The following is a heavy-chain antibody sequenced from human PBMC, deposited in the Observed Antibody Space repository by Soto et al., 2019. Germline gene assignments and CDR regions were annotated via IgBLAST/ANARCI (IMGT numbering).Heavy chain of an antibody. CDR2: IKQDGSEK. CDR3: ARGILEQLGDAFDI. CDR1: GFTFSSYW. Sequence: EVQLVESGGGLVQPGGSLRLSCAASGFTFSSYWMRWVRQAPGKGLEWVANIKQDGSEKYYVDSVKGRFTISRDNAKNSLYLQMNSLRAEDTNVYYCARGILEQLGDAFDIWGQGTMVTVSS. D-gene: IGHD6-6*01. J-gene: IGHJ3*02. V-gene: IGHV3-7*03.